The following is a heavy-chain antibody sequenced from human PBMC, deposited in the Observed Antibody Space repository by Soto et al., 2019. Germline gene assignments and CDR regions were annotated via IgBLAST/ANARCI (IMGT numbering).Heavy chain of an antibody. CDR3: AKHRGYSSPDYYYYYGMDV. J-gene: IGHJ6*02. V-gene: IGHV3-30*18. Sequence: GGSVRLSXAASGFTFSSYGMHWVRQAPGKGLEWVAVISYDGSNKYYADSVKGRFTISRDNSKNTLYLQMNSLRAEDTAVYYCAKHRGYSSPDYYYYYGMDVWGQGTTVTVSS. CDR1: GFTFSSYG. D-gene: IGHD6-13*01. CDR2: ISYDGSNK.